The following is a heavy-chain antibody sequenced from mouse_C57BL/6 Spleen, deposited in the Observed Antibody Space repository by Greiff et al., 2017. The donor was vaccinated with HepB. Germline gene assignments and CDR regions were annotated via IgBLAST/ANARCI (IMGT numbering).Heavy chain of an antibody. D-gene: IGHD1-1*01. CDR3: ARSPYYYGSSYGFDY. Sequence: EVQGVESGGGLVQPGGSLSLSCAASGFTFTDYYMSWVRQPPGKALEWLGFIRNKANGYTTEYSASVKGRFTISRDNSQSILYLQMNTLRAEDSATYYCARSPYYYGSSYGFDYWGQGTTLTVSS. CDR2: IRNKANGYTT. CDR1: GFTFTDYY. J-gene: IGHJ2*01. V-gene: IGHV7-3*01.